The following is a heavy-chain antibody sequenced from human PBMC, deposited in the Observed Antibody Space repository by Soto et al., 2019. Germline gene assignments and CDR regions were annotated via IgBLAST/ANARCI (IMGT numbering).Heavy chain of an antibody. D-gene: IGHD2-15*01. V-gene: IGHV1-18*01. CDR3: AKDCSGASCGFDI. J-gene: IGHJ4*02. CDR2: ISVYHGNT. CDR1: GYTFGKYG. Sequence: QVQLVQSGTEVKKPGASVKVSCKASGYTFGKYGITWVRQAPGQVLEWVGWISVYHGNTVHAQKFRGRGNMTTDTSTSTAYMELGSLKSDDTAIYYCAKDCSGASCGFDILGQGTPGHRLL.